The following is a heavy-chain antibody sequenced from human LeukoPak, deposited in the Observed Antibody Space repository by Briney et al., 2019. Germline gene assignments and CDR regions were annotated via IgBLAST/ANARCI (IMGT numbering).Heavy chain of an antibody. CDR1: GYTFTGYH. Sequence: ASVKVSCKASGYTFTGYHMHWVRQAPGKGLEWMGWINPNSGGTNYAQKFQGRVTMTRDTSISTAYMELSRLRSDDTAVYYCARASNIAVAGSFGYWGQGTLVTVSS. D-gene: IGHD6-19*01. V-gene: IGHV1-2*02. CDR2: INPNSGGT. CDR3: ARASNIAVAGSFGY. J-gene: IGHJ4*02.